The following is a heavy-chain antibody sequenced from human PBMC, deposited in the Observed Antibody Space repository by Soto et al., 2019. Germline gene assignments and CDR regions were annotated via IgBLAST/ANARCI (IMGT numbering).Heavy chain of an antibody. V-gene: IGHV4-34*01. CDR2: INHSGST. J-gene: IGHJ4*02. CDR1: CGSFSDYS. Sequence: SEPLSLTCAVYCGSFSDYSWSWIRQPPGKGLEWIGEINHSGSTNYNPSLKSRVTISVDTSKNQFSLKLSSVTAADTAVYYCASTMYYFDYWGQETLVTVSS. CDR3: ASTMYYFDY.